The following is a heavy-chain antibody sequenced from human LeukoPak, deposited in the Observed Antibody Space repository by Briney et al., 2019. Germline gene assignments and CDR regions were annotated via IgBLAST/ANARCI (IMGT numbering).Heavy chain of an antibody. J-gene: IGHJ4*02. CDR2: IYYSGST. Sequence: PSETLSLTCTVSGGSISSYYWSWIREPPGKGLEWIGYIYYSGSTNYNPSLKSRVTISVDTSKNQFSLKLSSVTAADTAVYYCARHITEYSSSALFDYWGQGTLVTVSS. CDR3: ARHITEYSSSALFDY. CDR1: GGSISSYY. D-gene: IGHD6-6*01. V-gene: IGHV4-59*01.